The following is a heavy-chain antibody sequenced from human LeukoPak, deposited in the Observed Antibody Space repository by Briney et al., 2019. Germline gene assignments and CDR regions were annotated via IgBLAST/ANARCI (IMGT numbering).Heavy chain of an antibody. CDR3: ARDRLAPAAQRRFDY. CDR2: IIPIFGTA. V-gene: IGHV1-69*05. D-gene: IGHD2-2*01. CDR1: GGTFSSYA. Sequence: SVKVSCKASGGTFSSYAISWVRQAPGQGLEWMGGIIPIFGTANYAQKFQGRVTITTDESTSTAYMELSSPRSEDTAVYYCARDRLAPAAQRRFDYWGQGTLVTVSS. J-gene: IGHJ4*02.